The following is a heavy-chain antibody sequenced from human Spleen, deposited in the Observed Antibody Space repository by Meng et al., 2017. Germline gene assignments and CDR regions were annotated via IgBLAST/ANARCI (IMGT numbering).Heavy chain of an antibody. CDR1: GVSISSGGYY. D-gene: IGHD3-9*01. Sequence: QVQLQESGPGLVKPSPTLSLTCPVSGVSISSGGYYWSWIRQHPGKGLEWIGYIYYSGSTYYNPSLKSRLTISVDTSKNQFSLELSSVTAADSAVYYCARAPLNYDILTGSPDYGGQGTLVTVSS. CDR2: IYYSGST. V-gene: IGHV4-31*03. J-gene: IGHJ4*02. CDR3: ARAPLNYDILTGSPDY.